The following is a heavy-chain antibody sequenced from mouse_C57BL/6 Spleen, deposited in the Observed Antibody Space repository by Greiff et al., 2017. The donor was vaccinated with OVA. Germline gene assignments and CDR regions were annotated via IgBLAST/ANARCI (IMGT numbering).Heavy chain of an antibody. V-gene: IGHV1-59*01. Sequence: VQLQQPGAELVRPGTSVKLSCKASGYTFTSYWMHWVKQRPGQGLEWIGVIDPSDSYTNYNQKFKGKATLTVDTSSSTAYMQLSSLTSEDSAFYYCARADDYGSRHFDYWGQVTTLTVSS. CDR2: IDPSDSYT. CDR3: ARADDYGSRHFDY. CDR1: GYTFTSYW. J-gene: IGHJ2*01. D-gene: IGHD1-1*01.